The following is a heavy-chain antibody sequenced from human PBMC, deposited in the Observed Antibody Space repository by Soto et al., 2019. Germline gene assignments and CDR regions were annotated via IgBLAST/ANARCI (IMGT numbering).Heavy chain of an antibody. CDR2: ISGSGGST. CDR1: GFTFSNYC. V-gene: IGHV3-23*01. D-gene: IGHD3-16*02. J-gene: IGHJ4*02. Sequence: QTGGSLRLSCVASGFTFSNYCMHWVRQTPGEGLEWVSPISGSGGSTYYADSVKGRLTISRDNSKNTLYLQMNSLRAEDTAVYYCAKENEGQKLMITLGGVIDYFDYWGQGTLVTVSS. CDR3: AKENEGQKLMITLGGVIDYFDY.